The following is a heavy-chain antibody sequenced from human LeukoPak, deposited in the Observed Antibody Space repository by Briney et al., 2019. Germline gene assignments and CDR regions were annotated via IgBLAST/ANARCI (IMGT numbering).Heavy chain of an antibody. CDR1: GFTFSVST. CDR2: IRSKPNFYAT. J-gene: IGHJ3*02. CDR3: TRLGYGI. D-gene: IGHD1-1*01. V-gene: IGHV3-73*01. Sequence: PGGSLRLSGAASGFTFSVSTIHWVRQASGKGLEWVGRIRSKPNFYATAYAASVKGRFTISRDDSKNTAYLQMNNVKAEDTAVYYCTRLGYGIWGQGTMVTVSS.